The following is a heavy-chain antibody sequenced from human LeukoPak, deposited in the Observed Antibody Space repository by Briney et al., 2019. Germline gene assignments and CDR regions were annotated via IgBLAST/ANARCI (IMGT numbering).Heavy chain of an antibody. J-gene: IGHJ4*02. Sequence: SETLSLTCAVYGGSFSGYYWSWIRQPPGKGLEWIGSIYYSGSTYYNPSLKSRVTISVDASKNQFSLKLSSVTAADTAVYYCARREVGATLGFDYWGQGTLVTVSS. CDR2: IYYSGST. V-gene: IGHV4-34*01. D-gene: IGHD1-26*01. CDR3: ARREVGATLGFDY. CDR1: GGSFSGYY.